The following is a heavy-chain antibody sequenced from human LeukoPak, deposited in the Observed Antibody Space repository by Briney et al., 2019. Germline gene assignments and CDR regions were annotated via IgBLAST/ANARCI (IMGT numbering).Heavy chain of an antibody. J-gene: IGHJ4*02. Sequence: PGGSLRLSCTVSGFTFSSYSMNWVRQAPGKGLEWVSYISSSSSTIYYADSVKGRFTISRDNAKNSLYLQMSSLRAEDTAVYYCASSRTRWLHPTNWGQGTLVTVSS. CDR2: ISSSSSTI. CDR3: ASSRTRWLHPTN. CDR1: GFTFSSYS. D-gene: IGHD6-19*01. V-gene: IGHV3-48*01.